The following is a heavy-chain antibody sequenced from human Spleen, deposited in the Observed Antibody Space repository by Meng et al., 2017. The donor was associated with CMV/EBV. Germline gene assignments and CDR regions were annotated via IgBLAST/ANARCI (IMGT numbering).Heavy chain of an antibody. Sequence: ASVKVSCKASGYTFTSYGISWVRQAPGQGLEWMGWISAYNGNTNYAQKLQGRVTMTPDTSTSTAYMELRSLRSDDTAVYYCARDNAAYSSGWPPDYWGQGTLVTVSS. J-gene: IGHJ4*02. CDR2: ISAYNGNT. CDR1: GYTFTSYG. D-gene: IGHD6-19*01. V-gene: IGHV1-18*01. CDR3: ARDNAAYSSGWPPDY.